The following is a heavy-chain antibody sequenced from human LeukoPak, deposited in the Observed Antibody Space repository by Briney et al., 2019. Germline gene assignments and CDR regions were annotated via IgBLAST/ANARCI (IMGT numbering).Heavy chain of an antibody. CDR2: INPSGGST. J-gene: IGHJ5*02. V-gene: IGHV1-46*01. Sequence: ASVKVSCKASGYTFTSYYMHWVRQAPGQGLEWMGIINPSGGSTSYAQKFQGRVTMTRDTSTSTVYMGLSSLRSEDTAVYYCARDSVGATAYNWFDPWGQGTLVTVSS. D-gene: IGHD1-26*01. CDR1: GYTFTSYY. CDR3: ARDSVGATAYNWFDP.